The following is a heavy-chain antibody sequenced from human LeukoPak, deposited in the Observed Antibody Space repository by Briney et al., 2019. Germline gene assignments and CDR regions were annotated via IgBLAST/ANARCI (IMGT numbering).Heavy chain of an antibody. V-gene: IGHV3-7*01. CDR2: MKEDGGEI. J-gene: IGHJ5*02. CDR1: GFPFSNYW. CDR3: VRDRGYSTFDN. D-gene: IGHD4-23*01. Sequence: GGSLRLSCAASGFPFSNYWMSWVRQAPGKGLERVANMKEDGGEINYVDSVKGRFTISRDNAKNSLYLHMNSLRVDDTAVYYCVRDRGYSTFDNWGQGTLVTVSS.